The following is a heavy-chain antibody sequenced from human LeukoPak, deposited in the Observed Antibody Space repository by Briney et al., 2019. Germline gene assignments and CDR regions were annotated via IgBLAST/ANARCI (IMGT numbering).Heavy chain of an antibody. CDR2: ISGSGGST. V-gene: IGHV3-23*01. CDR1: GFTFSSYA. J-gene: IGHJ6*02. D-gene: IGHD2-15*01. Sequence: GGSLRLSCAASGFTFSSYAMSWVRQAPGKGLEWVSAISGSGGSTYYADSVKGQFTISRDNSKNTLYLQMNSLRAEDTAVYYCVTLGYCSGGSCYRTEYYYGMDVWGQGTTVTVSS. CDR3: VTLGYCSGGSCYRTEYYYGMDV.